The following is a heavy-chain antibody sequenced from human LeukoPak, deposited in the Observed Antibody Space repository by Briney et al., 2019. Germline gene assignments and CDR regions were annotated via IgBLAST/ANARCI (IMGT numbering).Heavy chain of an antibody. CDR1: GGSISSYY. V-gene: IGHV4-59*01. CDR3: ASFGVVITGFDY. J-gene: IGHJ4*02. CDR2: IYYSGST. Sequence: PSETLSLTCTVSGGSISSYYWSWIRQPPGKGLEWIGYIYYSGSTNYNPSLKSRVTISVDTSKNQFSLKLSSVTAADTAVYYCASFGVVITGFDYWGQGTLVTVSS. D-gene: IGHD3-3*01.